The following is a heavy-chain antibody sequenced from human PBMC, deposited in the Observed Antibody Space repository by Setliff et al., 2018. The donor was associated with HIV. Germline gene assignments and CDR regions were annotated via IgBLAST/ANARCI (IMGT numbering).Heavy chain of an antibody. D-gene: IGHD2-8*01. CDR2: INHSGST. Sequence: SETLSLTCAVYGESFNTYFWSWIRQPPGKGLEWIGQINHSGSTNYNPSLRSRVTISIGTSKNQSSLKLSSVTAADTAVYYCATGLIMAPDYWGQGSLVTVSS. CDR1: GESFNTYF. J-gene: IGHJ4*02. V-gene: IGHV4-34*01. CDR3: ATGLIMAPDY.